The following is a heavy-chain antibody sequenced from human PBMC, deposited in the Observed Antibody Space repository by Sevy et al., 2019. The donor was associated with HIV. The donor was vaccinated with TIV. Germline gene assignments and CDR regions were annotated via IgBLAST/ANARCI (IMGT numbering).Heavy chain of an antibody. Sequence: ASVKVSCEASGYTFTSYRIYWVRQAPGQGLEWMGWISPFNGDTNYAQKFQGRVTMITDTSTSTAYMELRSLRSDDTAVYYCARANCSGGSCYSLAYWGQGALVTVSS. V-gene: IGHV1-18*01. D-gene: IGHD2-15*01. CDR3: ARANCSGGSCYSLAY. CDR2: ISPFNGDT. J-gene: IGHJ4*02. CDR1: GYTFTSYR.